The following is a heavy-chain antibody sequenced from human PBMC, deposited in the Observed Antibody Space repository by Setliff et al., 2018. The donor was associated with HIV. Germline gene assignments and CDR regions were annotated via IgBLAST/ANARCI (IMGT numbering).Heavy chain of an antibody. CDR1: GGSVSSSYYY. CDR3: ARDLLGSSSLVDY. D-gene: IGHD6-6*01. J-gene: IGHJ4*02. Sequence: SETLSLTCTVSGGSVSSSYYYWDWIRQPPGKGLEWIGHIHTSGSSSYNPSLKSRVIISLDTSKNQISLKLNSVTAADTAVYCCARDLLGSSSLVDYWGQGTLVTVSS. V-gene: IGHV4-39*07. CDR2: IHTSGSS.